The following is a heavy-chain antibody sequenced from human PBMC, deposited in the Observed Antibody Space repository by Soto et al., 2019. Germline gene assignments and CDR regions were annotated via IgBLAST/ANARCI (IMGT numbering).Heavy chain of an antibody. CDR1: GGSFSGYY. CDR2: INHSGST. Sequence: SETLSLTCAVYGGSFSGYYWSWIRQPPGKGLEWIGEINHSGSTNYNPSLKSRVTISVDTSKNQFSLKLSSVTTADTAVYYCARVGLYYDSSGYYSYYYYGMYVWGQGTTVTVSS. V-gene: IGHV4-34*01. J-gene: IGHJ6*02. CDR3: ARVGLYYDSSGYYSYYYYGMYV. D-gene: IGHD3-22*01.